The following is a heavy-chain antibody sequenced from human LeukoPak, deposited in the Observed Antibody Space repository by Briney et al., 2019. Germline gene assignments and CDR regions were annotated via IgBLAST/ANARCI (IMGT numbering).Heavy chain of an antibody. CDR3: ARDLFGYSYGFDY. CDR2: IKQDGSEK. J-gene: IGHJ4*02. CDR1: GFTFSSYW. V-gene: IGHV3-7*01. Sequence: HPGGSLRLSCAASGFTFSSYWMSWVRQAPGKGLEWVANIKQDGSEKYYVDFVKGRFTISRDNAKNSLYLQMNSLRAEDTAVYYCARDLFGYSYGFDYWGQGTLVTVSS. D-gene: IGHD5-18*01.